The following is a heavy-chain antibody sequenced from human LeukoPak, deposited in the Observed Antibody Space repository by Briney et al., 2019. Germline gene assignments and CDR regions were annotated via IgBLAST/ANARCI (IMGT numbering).Heavy chain of an antibody. CDR3: ARDRLLRGLHTSFDY. D-gene: IGHD3-10*01. Sequence: PGGSLRLSCAASGFSFSDYTMHWVRPAPGKGLEWVALISFDGTNKYYTDSVKGRFTSSRDNSKNTLYLQMNSLRTEDTAIYYCARDRLLRGLHTSFDYWGQGTLVTVSS. J-gene: IGHJ4*02. CDR1: GFSFSDYT. V-gene: IGHV3-30*04. CDR2: ISFDGTNK.